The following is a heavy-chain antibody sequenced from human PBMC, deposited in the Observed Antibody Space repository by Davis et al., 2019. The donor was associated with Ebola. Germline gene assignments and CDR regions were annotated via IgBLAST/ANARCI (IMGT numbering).Heavy chain of an antibody. CDR2: IKQDGSEK. V-gene: IGHV3-7*03. J-gene: IGHJ6*02. CDR3: AKDSRWGYCSSTSCYGLDMDV. D-gene: IGHD2-2*01. CDR1: GFTFSSYW. Sequence: GESLKISCAASGFTFSSYWMSWVRQAPGKGLEWVANIKQDGSEKYYVDSVKGRFTISRDNSKNSLYLQMNSLRTEDTALYYCAKDSRWGYCSSTSCYGLDMDVWGQGTTVTVSS.